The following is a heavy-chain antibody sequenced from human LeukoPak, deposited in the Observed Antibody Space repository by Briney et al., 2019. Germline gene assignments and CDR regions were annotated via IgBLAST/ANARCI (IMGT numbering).Heavy chain of an antibody. J-gene: IGHJ2*01. V-gene: IGHV4-30-2*01. Sequence: SETLSLTCTVSGGSMSSGSYSWSWIRQPPGKGLEWIGYINHSGSTYYNPSLKSRVTISVDRSKKQFSLKLSSVTAADTAVYYCARDPGSPRGYFDLWGRGTLVTVSS. CDR3: ARDPGSPRGYFDL. CDR1: GGSMSSGSYS. D-gene: IGHD2-15*01. CDR2: INHSGST.